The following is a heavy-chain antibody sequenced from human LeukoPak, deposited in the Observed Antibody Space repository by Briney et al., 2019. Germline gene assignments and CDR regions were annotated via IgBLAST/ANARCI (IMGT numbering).Heavy chain of an antibody. J-gene: IGHJ4*02. D-gene: IGHD1-26*01. CDR3: ARESGTGKSNDY. CDR2: ISYDGSNK. CDR1: GFTFSSYG. Sequence: GGSLRLSCAASGFTFSSYGMHWVRQAPGKGLEWVAVISYDGSNKYYADSVKGRFTISRDNSKNTLYLQMNSLRAEDTAVYYCARESGTGKSNDYWGQGTLVTVSS. V-gene: IGHV3-30*03.